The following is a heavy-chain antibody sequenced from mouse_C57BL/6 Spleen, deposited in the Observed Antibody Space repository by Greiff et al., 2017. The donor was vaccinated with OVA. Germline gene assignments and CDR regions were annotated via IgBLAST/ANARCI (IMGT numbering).Heavy chain of an antibody. CDR1: GFTFSDAW. CDR3: TRFRVAMDY. V-gene: IGHV6-6*01. Sequence: EVKVEESGGGLVQPGGSMKLSCAASGFTFSDAWMDWVRQSPEKGLEWVAEIRNQANNHATYYAESVKGRFTISRADSKSSVYLQMNSLRAEDTGIYYCTRFRVAMDYWGQGTSVTVAS. J-gene: IGHJ4*01. CDR2: IRNQANNHAT.